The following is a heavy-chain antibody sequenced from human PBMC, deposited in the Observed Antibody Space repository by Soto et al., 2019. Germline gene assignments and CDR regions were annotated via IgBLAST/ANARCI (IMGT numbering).Heavy chain of an antibody. Sequence: QVQLVESGGGLVKPGGSLRLSCVASGFTFSDQYMTWIRQAPGKGLEWLSYISTSSSYTNYADSVKGRFTISRDNAMNSLYLQMNSLRAEDTAVYYCARLRLTGYFDYWGQGTLVTVSS. J-gene: IGHJ4*02. CDR3: ARLRLTGYFDY. CDR2: ISTSSSYT. CDR1: GFTFSDQY. V-gene: IGHV3-11*05.